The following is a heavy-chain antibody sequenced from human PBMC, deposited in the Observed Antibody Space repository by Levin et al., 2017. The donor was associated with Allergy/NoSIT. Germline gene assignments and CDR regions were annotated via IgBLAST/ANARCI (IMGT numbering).Heavy chain of an antibody. D-gene: IGHD3-22*01. V-gene: IGHV3-15*07. CDR3: VTGSSGDSFGDYFDF. Sequence: GGSLRLSCAASGFTFNYAWMNWVRQAPGKGLEWVGRIKGKTDGGTTDYAAAVKGRFTISRDDSRKMLYLQMNSLKIEDTGVYYCVTGSSGDSFGDYFDFWGQGSLVTVSS. J-gene: IGHJ4*02. CDR2: IKGKTDGGTT. CDR1: GFTFNYAW.